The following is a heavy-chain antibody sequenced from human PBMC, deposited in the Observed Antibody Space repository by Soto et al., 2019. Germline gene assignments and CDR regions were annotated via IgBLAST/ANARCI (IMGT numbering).Heavy chain of an antibody. CDR2: ISPYNDHT. J-gene: IGHJ6*02. Sequence: QVQLAQSTGEVKKPGASVRVSCKATGYTFFRYGIAWVRQAPGQGFEWMGWISPYNDHTVYAQKFQGRVTMTADTSTRTVYMNLRGLKSDDTAVYYCARGGYYDNSWGKLSHYGLDVWGQGTSVSVSS. CDR1: GYTFFRYG. CDR3: ARGGYYDNSWGKLSHYGLDV. V-gene: IGHV1-18*01. D-gene: IGHD3-16*01.